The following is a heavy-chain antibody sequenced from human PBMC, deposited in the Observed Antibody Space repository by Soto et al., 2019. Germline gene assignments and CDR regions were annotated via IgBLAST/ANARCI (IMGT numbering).Heavy chain of an antibody. CDR1: SGSISSSLYY. Sequence: SETLSLTCSVSSGSISSSLYYWGWIRQPPGKGLEWIGTIYSTVSTHYNPSLKSRVTISVDTSKNQFSLKLNSVTAADTAVYYCARLPYYGTPPVTFDIWGQGAMVTVSS. CDR2: IYSTVST. CDR3: ARLPYYGTPPVTFDI. D-gene: IGHD4-17*01. V-gene: IGHV4-39*01. J-gene: IGHJ3*02.